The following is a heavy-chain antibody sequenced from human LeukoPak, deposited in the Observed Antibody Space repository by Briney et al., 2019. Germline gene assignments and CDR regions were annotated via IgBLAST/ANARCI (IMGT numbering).Heavy chain of an antibody. V-gene: IGHV3-23*01. J-gene: IGHJ3*02. CDR3: AKETSPYSSGPRGAFDI. Sequence: GGSLRLSCAASGFTFSSYAMSWVRQAPGKGLEWVSAISGSGGSTYYADSVKGRFTTSRDNSKNTLYLQMNSLRAEDTAVYYCAKETSPYSSGPRGAFDIWGQGIMVTVSS. CDR1: GFTFSSYA. CDR2: ISGSGGST. D-gene: IGHD6-19*01.